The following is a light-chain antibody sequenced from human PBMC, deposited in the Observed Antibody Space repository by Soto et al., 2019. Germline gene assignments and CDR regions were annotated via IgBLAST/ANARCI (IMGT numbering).Light chain of an antibody. V-gene: IGLV1-47*01. CDR2: RNN. CDR3: AAWDDILSARV. J-gene: IGLJ3*02. CDR1: SSNIGSNY. Sequence: QPVLTQPPSASGTPGQRVTISCSGSSSNIGSNYVYWYQQLPGTAPKLLIYRNNQPPSGVPDRFSASKSGTSASLAISGRRSEDEADYYCAAWDDILSARVFGGGTKLTLL.